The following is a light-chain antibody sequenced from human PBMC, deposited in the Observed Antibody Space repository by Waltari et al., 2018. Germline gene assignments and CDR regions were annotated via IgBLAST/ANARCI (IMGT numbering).Light chain of an antibody. CDR2: GAS. CDR1: QGISSY. Sequence: IQLTQSPSSLSASVGDRVTIPCRASQGISSYLAWYQQKPGKAPKLLIYGASTVQSGVPPRFSGSGSGTDFTLTISSLQPEDFATYYCQQFNSYPRTFGQGTKLEI. V-gene: IGKV1-9*01. J-gene: IGKJ2*01. CDR3: QQFNSYPRT.